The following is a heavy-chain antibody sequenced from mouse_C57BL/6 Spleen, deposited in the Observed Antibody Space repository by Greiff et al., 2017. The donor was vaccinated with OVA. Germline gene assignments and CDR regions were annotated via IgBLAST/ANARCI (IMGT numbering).Heavy chain of an antibody. D-gene: IGHD2-2*01. CDR3: ARGRGYDYYAMDY. Sequence: EVKLQQSGPELVKPGASVKISCKASGYTFTDYYMNWVKQSHGKSLEWIGDINPNNGGTSYNQKFKGKATLTVDKSSSTAYMELRSLTSEDSAVYYCARGRGYDYYAMDYWGQGTSVTVSS. J-gene: IGHJ4*01. V-gene: IGHV1-26*01. CDR2: INPNNGGT. CDR1: GYTFTDYY.